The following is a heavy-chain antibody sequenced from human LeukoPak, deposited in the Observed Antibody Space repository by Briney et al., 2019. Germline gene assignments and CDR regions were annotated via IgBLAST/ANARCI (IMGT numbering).Heavy chain of an antibody. D-gene: IGHD6-13*01. CDR3: ARHSRTWYDFDY. J-gene: IGHJ4*02. Sequence: SETLSLTCTVSGGSINNYYWSWIRQPPGKGLEWIGYVHYSGSTNYNPSLESRVTISVDTSKNEFSLKLNSVTAADTAVYYCARHSRTWYDFDYWGQGTLVAVSS. CDR2: VHYSGST. V-gene: IGHV4-59*08. CDR1: GGSINNYY.